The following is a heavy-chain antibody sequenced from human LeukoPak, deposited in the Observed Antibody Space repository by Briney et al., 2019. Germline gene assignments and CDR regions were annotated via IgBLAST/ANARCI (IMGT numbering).Heavy chain of an antibody. CDR3: ARALIHTYAFDI. V-gene: IGHV3-30-3*01. CDR1: GFTSSSYA. J-gene: IGHJ3*02. CDR2: ISYDGSNK. Sequence: GRSLRLSCAASGFTSSSYAMHWVRQAPGKGLEWVAVISYDGSNKYYADSVKGRFTISRDNSKNTLYLQMNSLRAEDTAVYYCARALIHTYAFDIWGQGTMVTVSS. D-gene: IGHD3-16*02.